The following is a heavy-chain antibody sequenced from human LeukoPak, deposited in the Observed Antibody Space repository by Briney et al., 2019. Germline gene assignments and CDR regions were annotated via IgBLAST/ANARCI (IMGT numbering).Heavy chain of an antibody. Sequence: GGSLRLSCAASGFTFSSYTMNWVRQAPGKGLEWVSSISSGSSYIYYADSVKGRFTISRDNAKNSLYLQMNSLRAEDTAVYYCARGYYGSGGYPTFDYWGRGILVTVSS. D-gene: IGHD3-10*01. CDR1: GFTFSSYT. CDR2: ISSGSSYI. J-gene: IGHJ4*02. CDR3: ARGYYGSGGYPTFDY. V-gene: IGHV3-21*01.